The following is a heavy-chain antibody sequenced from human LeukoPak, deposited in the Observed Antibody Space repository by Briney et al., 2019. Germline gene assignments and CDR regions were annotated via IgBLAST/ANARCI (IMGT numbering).Heavy chain of an antibody. J-gene: IGHJ3*02. CDR1: GFTFSSYN. V-gene: IGHV3-48*01. D-gene: IGHD2-21*01. CDR2: IGSSSSAM. Sequence: GGSLRLSCAASGFTFSSYNMNWVRQAPGKGLEWVSYIGSSSSAMYYADSVKGRFTISRDNAKNSVYLQMNSLRAEDTAVYYCARWSGPVVAFDIWGQGTMVTVSS. CDR3: ARWSGPVVAFDI.